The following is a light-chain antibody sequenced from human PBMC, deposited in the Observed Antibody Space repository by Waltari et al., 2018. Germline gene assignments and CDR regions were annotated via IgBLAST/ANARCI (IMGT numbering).Light chain of an antibody. Sequence: AIQMTQSPSSLSASVGDRVTITCRASQGIRNDLGWYQQKPGKAPKLLIYTASILQSGVPSRFSGGGSGTDFTLTISGLQPEGFATYYCLQDYNYPRTFGQGTKVEIK. CDR3: LQDYNYPRT. V-gene: IGKV1-6*01. J-gene: IGKJ1*01. CDR1: QGIRND. CDR2: TAS.